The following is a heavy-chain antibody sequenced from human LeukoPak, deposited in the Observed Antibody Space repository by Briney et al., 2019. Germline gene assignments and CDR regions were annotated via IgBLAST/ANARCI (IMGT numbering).Heavy chain of an antibody. D-gene: IGHD3-10*01. Sequence: SVKVSCKASGGTFSSYAISWVRQAPGQGLEWMGGIIPIFGTANYAQKFQGRVTITTDESTSTAYMELSSLRSEDTAVYYCARVGLPWFGELLHYFDYWGQGTLVTVSS. J-gene: IGHJ4*02. V-gene: IGHV1-69*05. CDR1: GGTFSSYA. CDR2: IIPIFGTA. CDR3: ARVGLPWFGELLHYFDY.